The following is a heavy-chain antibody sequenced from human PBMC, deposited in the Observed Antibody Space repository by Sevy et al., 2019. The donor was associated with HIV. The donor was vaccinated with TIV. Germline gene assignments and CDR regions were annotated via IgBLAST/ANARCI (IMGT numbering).Heavy chain of an antibody. Sequence: GGCLRLSCAASGFTFSSYGMHWVRQAPGKGLEWVAVIWYDGSNKYYADSVKGRFTISRDNSKNTLYLQMNSLRAEDTAVYYCARDPMGSYYDSSGYYFRWGQGTLVTVSS. V-gene: IGHV3-33*01. CDR3: ARDPMGSYYDSSGYYFR. CDR2: IWYDGSNK. D-gene: IGHD3-22*01. J-gene: IGHJ4*02. CDR1: GFTFSSYG.